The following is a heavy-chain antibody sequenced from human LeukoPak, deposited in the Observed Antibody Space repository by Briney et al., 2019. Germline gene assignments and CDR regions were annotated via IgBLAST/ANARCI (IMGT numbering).Heavy chain of an antibody. CDR1: GFTFSSYS. J-gene: IGHJ6*04. Sequence: GGSLRLSCAASGFTFSSYSMNWVRQAPGKGLEWVSSISSSSSYIYYADSVKGRFTISRDNAKNSLYLQMNSLRAEDTAVYYCARDETGVGYYGMDVWGKGTTVTVSS. CDR2: ISSSSSYI. CDR3: ARDETGVGYYGMDV. V-gene: IGHV3-21*01. D-gene: IGHD7-27*01.